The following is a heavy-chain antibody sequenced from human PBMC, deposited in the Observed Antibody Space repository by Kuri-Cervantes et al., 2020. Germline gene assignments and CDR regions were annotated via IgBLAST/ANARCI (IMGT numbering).Heavy chain of an antibody. V-gene: IGHV1-8*01. CDR2: MNPNSGNT. Sequence: ASVKVSCKASGYTFTSYDINWVRQATGQGLEWMGWMNPNSGNTGYAQKFQGRVTMTEDTSTDTAYMELSSLRSEDTAVYYCATLYPGYYYMDVWGKGTTVTVSS. CDR3: ATLYPGYYYMDV. J-gene: IGHJ6*03. CDR1: GYTFTSYD.